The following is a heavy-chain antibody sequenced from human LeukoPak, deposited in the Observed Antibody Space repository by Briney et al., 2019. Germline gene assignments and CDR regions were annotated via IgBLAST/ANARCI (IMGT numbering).Heavy chain of an antibody. J-gene: IGHJ5*02. Sequence: PGGSLRLSCEGSAFIFCGHWMNYFLQPPGKGLEWVASFKKDGIESQYVDSVKGRLSTPTENTRGSLFFKLNCLRAEDRAVYYFARDLGYCTNGVCHTRFVSWGQGTLFAVSS. CDR2: FKKDGIES. CDR1: AFIFCGHW. V-gene: IGHV3-7*01. CDR3: ARDLGYCTNGVCHTRFVS. D-gene: IGHD2-8*01.